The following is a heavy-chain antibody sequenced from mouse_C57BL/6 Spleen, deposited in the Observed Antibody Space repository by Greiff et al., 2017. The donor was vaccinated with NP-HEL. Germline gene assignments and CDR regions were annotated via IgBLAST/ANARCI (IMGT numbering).Heavy chain of an antibody. J-gene: IGHJ4*01. D-gene: IGHD2-4*01. CDR1: GYAFSSYW. CDR3: AKVDDDVCYYAMDY. Sequence: QVQLQQSGAELVKPGASVKISCKASGYAFSSYWMNWVKQRPGKGLEWIGQIYPGDGDTNYNGKFKGKATLTADKSSSTSYMQLSSLTSEDSAVYFCAKVDDDVCYYAMDYWGQGTTVTVSS. V-gene: IGHV1-80*01. CDR2: IYPGDGDT.